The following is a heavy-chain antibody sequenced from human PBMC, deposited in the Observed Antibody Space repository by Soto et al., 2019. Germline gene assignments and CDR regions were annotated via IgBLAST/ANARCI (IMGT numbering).Heavy chain of an antibody. CDR1: GYTFTGYY. D-gene: IGHD5-12*01. J-gene: IGHJ4*02. CDR3: ARDPRGYSGYDFDY. Sequence: VSVKVSCKASGYTFTGYYMHWLRQAPGQGLEWMGWINPNSGGTNYAQKFQGWVTMTRDTSISTAYMELSRLRSDDTAVYYCARDPRGYSGYDFDYWGQGTLVTVSS. V-gene: IGHV1-2*04. CDR2: INPNSGGT.